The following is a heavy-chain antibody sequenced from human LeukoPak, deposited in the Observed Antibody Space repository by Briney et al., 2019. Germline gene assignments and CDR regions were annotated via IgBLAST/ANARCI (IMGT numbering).Heavy chain of an antibody. CDR2: INPNSGGT. D-gene: IGHD3-22*01. V-gene: IGHV1-2*02. CDR1: GYTFTGYY. J-gene: IGHJ3*02. Sequence: GASVKVSCMASGYTFTGYYMHWVRQAPGQGLEWMGWINPNSGGTNYAQKFQGRVTMTRDTSISTAYMELSRLRSDDTAVYYCAREYYYDSSGYYADAFDIWGQGTMVTVSS. CDR3: AREYYYDSSGYYADAFDI.